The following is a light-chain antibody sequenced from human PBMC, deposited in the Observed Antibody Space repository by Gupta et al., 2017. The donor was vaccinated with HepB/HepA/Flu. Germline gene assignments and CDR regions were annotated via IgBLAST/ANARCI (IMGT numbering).Light chain of an antibody. CDR3: QQHYGTSFI. Sequence: DLVLPQSPDSLAVSLGERATINCKSSQRVLYSSNGFNYCAWYQQKTGQPPKWLIFCASSRDYGGPDRGSGSGAGTEGIPTSSSVQAEDVSGEYCQQHYGTSFIFGRGTKVEIK. CDR2: CAS. J-gene: IGKJ4*01. CDR1: QRVLYSSNGFNY. V-gene: IGKV4-1*01.